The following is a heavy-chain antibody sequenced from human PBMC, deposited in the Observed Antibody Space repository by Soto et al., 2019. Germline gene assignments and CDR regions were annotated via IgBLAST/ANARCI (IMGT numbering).Heavy chain of an antibody. J-gene: IGHJ6*02. D-gene: IGHD3-16*02. Sequence: SGPTLVNPTQTLTLTCPFSGFSLSTSGMCVSWIRQPPGKALEWLARIDWDDDKTYSTSLKTRLSISKDTSKNQVVLTLTNVNPVDTATYHCARTRVVIPNFYYGMDVWGQGTTVTVSS. CDR2: IDWDDDK. V-gene: IGHV2-70*11. CDR3: ARTRVVIPNFYYGMDV. CDR1: GFSLSTSGMC.